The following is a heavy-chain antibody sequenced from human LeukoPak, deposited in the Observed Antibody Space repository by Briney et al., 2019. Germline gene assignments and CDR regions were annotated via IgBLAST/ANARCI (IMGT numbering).Heavy chain of an antibody. Sequence: PGGSLRLSCAASGFTFSSNWMYWVRQASGKGLEWVANINQDGSKIYYVDSVKGRFTISRDNAKTSLYLQMNSLRAEDTDVYFCATGNSLDYWGQGTLVTVSS. V-gene: IGHV3-7*01. CDR3: ATGNSLDY. J-gene: IGHJ4*02. CDR2: INQDGSKI. D-gene: IGHD7-27*01. CDR1: GFTFSSNW.